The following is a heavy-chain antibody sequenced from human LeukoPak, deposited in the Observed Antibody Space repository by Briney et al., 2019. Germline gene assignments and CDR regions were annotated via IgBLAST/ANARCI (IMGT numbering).Heavy chain of an antibody. J-gene: IGHJ3*01. D-gene: IGHD1-26*01. CDR1: GFTFSSYG. CDR3: AREGRGAKGNAFDF. Sequence: GRSLRLSCAASGFTFSSYGMHWVRQAPGKGLEWVAVIWYDGSNKYYADSVKGRFTISRDNSKNTLYLQMNSLRAEDTAVYYCAREGRGAKGNAFDFWGQGTMVTVSS. CDR2: IWYDGSNK. V-gene: IGHV3-33*01.